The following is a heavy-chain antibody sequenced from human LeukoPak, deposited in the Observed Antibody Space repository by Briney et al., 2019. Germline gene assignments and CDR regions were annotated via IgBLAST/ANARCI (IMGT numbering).Heavy chain of an antibody. CDR3: ARDGALRGGYDLDY. J-gene: IGHJ4*02. D-gene: IGHD5-12*01. V-gene: IGHV1-3*01. CDR2: INAGNGNT. Sequence: ASVKVSCKASGYTFTSYAMHWVRQAPGQRLEWMGWINAGNGNTKYSQKFQGRVTITRDTSASTAYMELSSLRSEDTAVYYCARDGALRGGYDLDYWGQGTLVTVSS. CDR1: GYTFTSYA.